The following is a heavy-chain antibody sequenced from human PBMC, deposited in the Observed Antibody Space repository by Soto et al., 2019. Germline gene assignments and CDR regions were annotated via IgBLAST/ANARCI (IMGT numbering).Heavy chain of an antibody. Sequence: PSLTCTVSTDSSSFTNSYWGWIRQPPGKGLQWIGSSSYNGGTFYNPSLKGRVVISLDTSKKQSSLQVTSVTAADTAVYFCARHRIEVVWRGFDFWGQGSPVTVSS. J-gene: IGHJ4*02. CDR1: TDSSSFTNSY. V-gene: IGHV4-39*01. D-gene: IGHD3-10*01. CDR3: ARHRIEVVWRGFDF. CDR2: SSYNGGT.